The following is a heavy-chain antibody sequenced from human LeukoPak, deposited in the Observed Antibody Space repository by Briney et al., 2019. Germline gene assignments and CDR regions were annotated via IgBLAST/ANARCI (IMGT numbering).Heavy chain of an antibody. Sequence: ASVKVSCKASGYTFTSYGITWVRQAPGQGLEWMGWTSGNNVNTNYAQKLQGRVTMTTDTSTSTAYMELRSLRSDDTAVYYCARDTYGLGSYLGDYWGQGTVVTVSS. CDR2: TSGNNVNT. CDR3: ARDTYGLGSYLGDY. CDR1: GYTFTSYG. V-gene: IGHV1-18*04. D-gene: IGHD3-10*01. J-gene: IGHJ4*02.